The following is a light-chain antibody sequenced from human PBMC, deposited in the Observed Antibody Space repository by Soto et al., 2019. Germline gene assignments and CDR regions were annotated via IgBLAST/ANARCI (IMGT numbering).Light chain of an antibody. Sequence: EIVLTQSPGTLSLSPGERATLSCRASQSVSSSYLAWYQQKPGQAPRLLIYDASSRATGIPDRVRGSGSGTDFTLTINRLEPEDFAVYYCQQYGNSVYTFGQGTKLEFK. V-gene: IGKV3-20*01. CDR2: DAS. CDR1: QSVSSSY. CDR3: QQYGNSVYT. J-gene: IGKJ2*01.